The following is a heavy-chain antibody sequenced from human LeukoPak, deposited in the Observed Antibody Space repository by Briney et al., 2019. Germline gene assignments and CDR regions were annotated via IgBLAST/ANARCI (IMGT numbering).Heavy chain of an antibody. V-gene: IGHV1-69*05. J-gene: IGHJ6*03. D-gene: IGHD1-1*01. CDR2: IIPIFGTA. CDR3: ARDRGTSSSWYYYMDV. Sequence: GASVKVSCKASGGTFSSYAISWVRQAPGQGLEWMGGIIPIFGTANYAQKFQGRVTITTDESTSTAYMELSSLRSEDTAVSYCARDRGTSSSWYYYMDVWGKGTTVTVSS. CDR1: GGTFSSYA.